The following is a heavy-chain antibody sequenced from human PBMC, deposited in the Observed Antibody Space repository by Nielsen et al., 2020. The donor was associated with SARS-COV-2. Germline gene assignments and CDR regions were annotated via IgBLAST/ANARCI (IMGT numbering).Heavy chain of an antibody. CDR3: ARGAIVLLVSAIDY. V-gene: IGHV1-8*01. Sequence: ASVKVSCKASGYTFTSYDINWVRQATGQGLEWMGWMNPNSGNTGYAQKFQGRVTMTRNTSISTAYMELSSLRSEDTAVYYCARGAIVLLVSAIDYWGQGTLVTVSS. CDR2: MNPNSGNT. CDR1: GYTFTSYD. D-gene: IGHD2-15*01. J-gene: IGHJ4*02.